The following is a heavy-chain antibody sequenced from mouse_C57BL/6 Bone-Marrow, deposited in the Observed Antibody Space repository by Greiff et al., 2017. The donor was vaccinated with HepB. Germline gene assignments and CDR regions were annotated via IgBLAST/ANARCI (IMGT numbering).Heavy chain of an antibody. D-gene: IGHD1-1*01. CDR3: ARTGEYYGSSQGY. V-gene: IGHV1-55*01. CDR1: GYTFTSYW. Sequence: VQLQQSGAELVKPGASVKMSCKASGYTFTSYWITWVKQRPGQGLEWIGDIYPGSGSTNYNEKFKSKATLTVDTSSSTAYRQLSSLTSEDSAVYYCARTGEYYGSSQGYWGKGTTLTVSS. J-gene: IGHJ2*01. CDR2: IYPGSGST.